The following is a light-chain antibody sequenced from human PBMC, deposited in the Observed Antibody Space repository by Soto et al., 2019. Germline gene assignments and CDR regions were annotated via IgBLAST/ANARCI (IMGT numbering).Light chain of an antibody. CDR2: DVS. Sequence: SVLTQPAPLSGSPGQSITLSCPGTRSDVGGYNYVSWYQQHPGKAPKLMIYDVSNRPSGVSNRFSGSKSGNTASLTISGLQAEDEADYYCSSYTSSSTLVFGTGTKVTVL. CDR1: RSDVGGYNY. CDR3: SSYTSSSTLV. J-gene: IGLJ1*01. V-gene: IGLV2-14*01.